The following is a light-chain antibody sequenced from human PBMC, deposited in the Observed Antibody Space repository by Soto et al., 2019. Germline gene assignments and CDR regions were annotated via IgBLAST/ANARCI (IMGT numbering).Light chain of an antibody. CDR3: QQRSNWPLT. CDR2: DSS. CDR1: QSVSSY. Sequence: EIVLTQSPATLSLSPGERATLSCRASQSVSSYLAWYQQKPGQAPRLLIYDSSNRATGVPARFSGSGSGTDFTLTISSVEPEDFGVYYCQQRSNWPLTFGGGTKVEIK. J-gene: IGKJ4*01. V-gene: IGKV3-11*01.